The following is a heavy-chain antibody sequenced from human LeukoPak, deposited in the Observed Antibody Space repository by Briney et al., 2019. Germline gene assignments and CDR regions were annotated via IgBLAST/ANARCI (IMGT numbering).Heavy chain of an antibody. D-gene: IGHD7-27*01. CDR1: GYTFTNYG. CDR2: INTYNGNT. Sequence: WASVKVSCKASGYTFTNYGISWVRQAPGQGLEWMGWINTYNGNTNYAQKFQGRVTMTTDTSTSTACMELRSLRSDDTAVYYCARNSPRDVAGRQFLPGVLSLLSQCDNCFDPWGQGTLVSVSS. CDR3: ARNSPRDVAGRQFLPGVLSLLSQCDNCFDP. J-gene: IGHJ5*02. V-gene: IGHV1-18*04.